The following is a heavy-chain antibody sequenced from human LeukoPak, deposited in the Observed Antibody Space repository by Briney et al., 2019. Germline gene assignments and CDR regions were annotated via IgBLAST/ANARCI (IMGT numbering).Heavy chain of an antibody. CDR1: GVSISSYY. CDR3: ARVRQQLVLYYYYYYMDV. CDR2: IYYSGST. V-gene: IGHV4-59*01. J-gene: IGHJ6*03. D-gene: IGHD6-13*01. Sequence: SETLSLTCTVSGVSISSYYWSWIRQPPGKGLEWIGYIYYSGSTNYNPSLKSRVTISVDTSKNQFSLKLSSVTAADTAVYYCARVRQQLVLYYYYYYMDVWGKGTTVTVSS.